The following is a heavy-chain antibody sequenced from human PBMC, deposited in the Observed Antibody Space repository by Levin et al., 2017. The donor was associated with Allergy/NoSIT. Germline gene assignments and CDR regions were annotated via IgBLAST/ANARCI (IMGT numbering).Heavy chain of an antibody. CDR3: ARHKAIFGVVIMGAFDI. CDR2: IQKDGNEK. Sequence: GGSLRLSCAASGFTFSSHWMSWVRQAPGKGLEWVANIQKDGNEKYYVDSVKGRFTISRDNAKNSLDLQMSSLRAEDTAVYFCARHKAIFGVVIMGAFDIWGQGTMVTVSS. D-gene: IGHD3-3*01. CDR1: GFTFSSHW. J-gene: IGHJ3*02. V-gene: IGHV3-7*01.